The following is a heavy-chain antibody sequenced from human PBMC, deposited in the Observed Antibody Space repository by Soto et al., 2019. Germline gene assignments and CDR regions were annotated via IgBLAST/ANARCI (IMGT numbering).Heavy chain of an antibody. Sequence: EAQLVESGGGLVQPGGSLRLSCAASGFTFTNYWMSWVRQAPGKGLEWVANIKQDGSEKYYADSAKGRFIISRDNAKTSLYLQINSLRAEDTAVYSCARDMGVFWSGYPEGGFDYWGQGTPVTVSS. J-gene: IGHJ4*02. CDR3: ARDMGVFWSGYPEGGFDY. CDR2: IKQDGSEK. D-gene: IGHD3-3*01. V-gene: IGHV3-7*01. CDR1: GFTFTNYW.